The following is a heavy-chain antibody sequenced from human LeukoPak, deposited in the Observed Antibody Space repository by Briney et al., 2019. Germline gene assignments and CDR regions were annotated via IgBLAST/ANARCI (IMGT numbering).Heavy chain of an antibody. CDR1: GGTFSSYA. Sequence: SVKVSCKASGGTFSSYAISWVRQAPGRGLEWMGGIIPIFGTANYAQKFQGRVTITADESTSTAYMELSSLRSEDTAVYYCASKSDGSDPLGAYYFDYWGQGTLVTVSS. J-gene: IGHJ4*02. CDR3: ASKSDGSDPLGAYYFDY. V-gene: IGHV1-69*13. D-gene: IGHD3-10*01. CDR2: IIPIFGTA.